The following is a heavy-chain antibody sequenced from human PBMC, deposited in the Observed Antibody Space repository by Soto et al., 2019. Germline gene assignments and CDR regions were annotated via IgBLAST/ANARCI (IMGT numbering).Heavy chain of an antibody. CDR2: IHSVGST. CDR1: GGSISSSSYY. D-gene: IGHD5-18*01. Sequence: QLQLQESGPGLVKPSETLSLTCTVSGGSISSSSYYWGWIRQPPGKVLEWIGSIHSVGSTYHNPSLKSRATLSVDTSKNQFSLKLSSVTAADTAVYYCASLVTGMAPYNWFDPWGQGTPVTVSS. J-gene: IGHJ5*02. CDR3: ASLVTGMAPYNWFDP. V-gene: IGHV4-39*01.